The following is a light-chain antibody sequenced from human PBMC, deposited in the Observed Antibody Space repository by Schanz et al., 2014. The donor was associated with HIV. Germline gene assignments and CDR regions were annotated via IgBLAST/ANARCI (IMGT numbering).Light chain of an antibody. CDR3: QSYDSSLSVI. CDR2: SNN. J-gene: IGLJ2*01. Sequence: QSVLTQPPSASGTPGQRVTISCSGSSSNIGSNTVHWYQQLPGTAPRLLIYSNNKRPSGVPDRLSGSKSGTSASLAITGLQAEDEADYYCQSYDSSLSVIFGGGTKLTVL. V-gene: IGLV1-44*01. CDR1: SSNIGSNT.